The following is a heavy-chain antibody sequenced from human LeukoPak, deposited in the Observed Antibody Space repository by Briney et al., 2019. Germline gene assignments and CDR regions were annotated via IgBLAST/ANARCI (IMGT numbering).Heavy chain of an antibody. CDR2: ISGSGDST. CDR1: GFTFSSYA. V-gene: IGHV3-23*01. Sequence: PGGSLRLSCAASGFTFSSYAMSWVRQAPGKGLEWVSSISGSGDSTYDADSVKGRFTTSRDNSKNTLFLQMNSLRAEDTAVYYCAKDHGDQQLVPNYNYYYYMDVWGKGTTVTVSS. D-gene: IGHD6-13*01. J-gene: IGHJ6*03. CDR3: AKDHGDQQLVPNYNYYYYMDV.